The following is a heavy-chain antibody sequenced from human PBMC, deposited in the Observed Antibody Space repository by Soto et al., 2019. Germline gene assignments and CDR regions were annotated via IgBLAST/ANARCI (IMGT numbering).Heavy chain of an antibody. CDR1: GFTFSSYW. CDR3: ARDGGSGIAVVCDY. D-gene: IGHD6-19*01. V-gene: IGHV3-7*01. CDR2: IKQDGSEK. J-gene: IGHJ4*02. Sequence: PGGSLRLSCAASGFTFSSYWMSWVRQAPGKGLEWVANIKQDGSEKYYVDSVKGRFTISRDNAKNSLYLQMNSLRAEDTAVYYCARDGGSGIAVVCDYWGQGTLVTISS.